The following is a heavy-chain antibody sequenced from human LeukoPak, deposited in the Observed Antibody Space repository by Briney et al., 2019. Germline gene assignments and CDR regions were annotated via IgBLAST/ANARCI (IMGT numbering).Heavy chain of an antibody. CDR1: GDSVSSNSAA. CDR2: TYYRSKWYN. J-gene: IGHJ4*02. Sequence: SQTLSLTCANSGDSVSSNSAAWNWIRQSPSRGLEWLGRTYYRSKWYNDYAVSVKSRITINPDTSKNQFSLRLNSVTPEDTAVYYCAREGRDGYNELYFDYWGQGTLVTVSS. CDR3: AREGRDGYNELYFDY. D-gene: IGHD5-24*01. V-gene: IGHV6-1*01.